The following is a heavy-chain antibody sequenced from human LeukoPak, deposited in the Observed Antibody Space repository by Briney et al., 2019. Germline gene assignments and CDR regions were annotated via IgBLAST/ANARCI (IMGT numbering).Heavy chain of an antibody. D-gene: IGHD6-19*01. CDR2: IYYSGST. CDR3: ARHELAVAGIYY. J-gene: IGHJ4*02. V-gene: IGHV4-59*08. Sequence: SETLSLTCTVSGGSNSSYYWSWIRQPPGKGLEWIGYIYYSGSTNYNPSLKSRVTISVDTSKSQFSLKLSSVTAADTAVYYCARHELAVAGIYYWGQGALVTVSS. CDR1: GGSNSSYY.